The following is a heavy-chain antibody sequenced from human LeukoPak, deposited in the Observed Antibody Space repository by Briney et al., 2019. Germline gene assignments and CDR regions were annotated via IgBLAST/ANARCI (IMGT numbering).Heavy chain of an antibody. CDR2: IGGSGGGT. V-gene: IGHV3-23*01. Sequence: GGSLRLSCAASGFTFSTYAMSWVRQAPGKGLEWVSGIGGSGGGTYYADSVKGRLIISRDTFKNTLYLQMNNLRAEDTAIYYCAKANSGSWKSGWFDPWGQGTQVTVSS. J-gene: IGHJ5*02. CDR3: AKANSGSWKSGWFDP. CDR1: GFTFSTYA. D-gene: IGHD6-19*01.